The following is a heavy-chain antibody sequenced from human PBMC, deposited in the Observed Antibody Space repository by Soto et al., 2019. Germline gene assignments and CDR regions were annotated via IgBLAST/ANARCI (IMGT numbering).Heavy chain of an antibody. J-gene: IGHJ6*02. Sequence: PGGSLRLSCAASGFTFSSYGMHWVRQAPGKGLEWVAVISYDGSNKYYADSVKGRFTISRDNSKNTLYLQMNSLRAEDTAVYYCAKAMGVPAAIYYYYGMDVWGQGTTVTVSS. D-gene: IGHD2-2*01. V-gene: IGHV3-30*18. CDR1: GFTFSSYG. CDR3: AKAMGVPAAIYYYYGMDV. CDR2: ISYDGSNK.